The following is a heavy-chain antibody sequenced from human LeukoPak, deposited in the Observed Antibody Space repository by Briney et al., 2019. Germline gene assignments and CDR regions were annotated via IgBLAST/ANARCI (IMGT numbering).Heavy chain of an antibody. Sequence: GGSLRLSCAASGVTFSGYSMNWVRQAPGKGLEWVSAITATSLHIYYADSVKGRFTISRDNAKNSLYLQMNSLRAEDTAVYYCARDARYSSSSRFDYWGQGTLVTVSS. CDR3: ARDARYSSSSRFDY. V-gene: IGHV3-21*01. J-gene: IGHJ4*02. D-gene: IGHD6-6*01. CDR1: GVTFSGYS. CDR2: ITATSLHI.